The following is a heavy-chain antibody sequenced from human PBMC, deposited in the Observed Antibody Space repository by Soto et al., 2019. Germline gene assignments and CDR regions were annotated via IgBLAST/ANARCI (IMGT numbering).Heavy chain of an antibody. J-gene: IGHJ5*02. CDR1: GFTFSSYA. CDR2: VRGSGDST. Sequence: EVQLLESGGGLIQPGGSLRLSCAASGFTFSSYAMSWVRQTPGKGLEWVSAVRGSGDSTYYADSVKGRFTISRDNSKNTLYLQLNSLRAEYTAVYYCANLSWGSDNCFDPWGQGTLVTVSS. D-gene: IGHD3-16*01. CDR3: ANLSWGSDNCFDP. V-gene: IGHV3-23*01.